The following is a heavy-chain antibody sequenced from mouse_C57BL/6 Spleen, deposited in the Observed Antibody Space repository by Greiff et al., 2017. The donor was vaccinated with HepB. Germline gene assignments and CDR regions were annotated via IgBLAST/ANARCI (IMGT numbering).Heavy chain of an antibody. J-gene: IGHJ1*03. CDR3: ARSPNYYGSGWYFDV. D-gene: IGHD1-1*01. CDR2: IYPGDGDT. CDR1: GYAFSSSW. V-gene: IGHV1-82*01. Sequence: QVTLKESGPELVKPGASVKISCKASGYAFSSSWMNWVKQRPGKGLEWIGRIYPGDGDTNYNGKFKGKATLTADKSSSTAYMQLSSLTSEDSAVYFCARSPNYYGSGWYFDVWGTGTTVTVSS.